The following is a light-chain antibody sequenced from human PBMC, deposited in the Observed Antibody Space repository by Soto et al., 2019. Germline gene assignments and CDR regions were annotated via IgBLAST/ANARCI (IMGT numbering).Light chain of an antibody. CDR2: SSN. V-gene: IGLV1-44*01. CDR1: SANIGSHT. CDR3: AAWDGSLNGVV. J-gene: IGLJ2*01. Sequence: QPVLTQPPSASVTPGQRVTISGAGSSANIGSHTVNWYQQLPGTDPKLLVYSSNQRPSGLPDRFSGSKSGTSAALAISGLQSEDEADYYCAAWDGSLNGVVFGGGTKVTV.